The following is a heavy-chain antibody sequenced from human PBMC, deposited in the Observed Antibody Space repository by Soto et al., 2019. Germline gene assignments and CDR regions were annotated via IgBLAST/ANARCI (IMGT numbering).Heavy chain of an antibody. J-gene: IGHJ4*02. CDR2: IIPIFGTA. Sequence: QVQLVQSGAEVKKPGSSVKVSCKASGGTFSSYAISWVRQAPGQGLEWMGGIIPIFGTANYAQKFQGRVTSTEDESTSTAYMELSSLRSEDTAVDYCARFFRGYSYGTHSTFDYWGQGTLVTVSS. CDR1: GGTFSSYA. CDR3: ARFFRGYSYGTHSTFDY. V-gene: IGHV1-69*01. D-gene: IGHD5-18*01.